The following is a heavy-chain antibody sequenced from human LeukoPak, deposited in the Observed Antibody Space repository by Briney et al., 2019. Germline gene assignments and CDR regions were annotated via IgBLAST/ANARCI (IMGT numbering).Heavy chain of an antibody. J-gene: IGHJ4*02. D-gene: IGHD3-22*01. CDR2: IRSKAYGETT. Sequence: GGSLRLSCTASGFTFGDYTMSWFRQAPGKGLEWVSFIRSKAYGETTEVAASVKGRFTISRDDSKSIAYLQMNSLKTEDTAVYYCSRDGRGSSGYNYLPVYFDYWGQGTLVTVSS. CDR3: SRDGRGSSGYNYLPVYFDY. CDR1: GFTFGDYT. V-gene: IGHV3-49*03.